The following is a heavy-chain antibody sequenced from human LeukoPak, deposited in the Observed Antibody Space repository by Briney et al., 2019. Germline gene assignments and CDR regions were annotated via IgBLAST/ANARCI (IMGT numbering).Heavy chain of an antibody. J-gene: IGHJ4*02. CDR2: ISGSGGST. Sequence: GGSLRLSCAASGFTFSSYAMNWVRQAPGKGLEWVSXISGSGGSTVYADSVKGRFTISRDNSKNTLYLQMNSLRAEDTAVYYCAKDPGYCSSASCYPYYFDYWGQGTLVTVSS. CDR1: GFTFSSYA. CDR3: AKDPGYCSSASCYPYYFDY. V-gene: IGHV3-23*01. D-gene: IGHD2-2*01.